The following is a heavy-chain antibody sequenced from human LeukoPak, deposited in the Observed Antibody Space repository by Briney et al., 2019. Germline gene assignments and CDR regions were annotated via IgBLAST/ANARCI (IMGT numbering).Heavy chain of an antibody. CDR1: GGSVSSGNYY. V-gene: IGHV4-61*01. CDR2: IYYSGST. J-gene: IGHJ4*02. CDR3: ARLASMANYFDS. Sequence: SETLPLTCTVSGGSVSSGNYYWSWIRQPPEKGLEWIGYIYYSGSTNYNPSLKSRVTLSVDTSKNQFSLKLSSVTAADTAVYYCARLASMANYFDSWGLGALVTVSS. D-gene: IGHD5-24*01.